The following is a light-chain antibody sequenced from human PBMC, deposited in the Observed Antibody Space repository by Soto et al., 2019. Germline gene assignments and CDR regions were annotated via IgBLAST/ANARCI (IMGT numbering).Light chain of an antibody. V-gene: IGKV3-20*01. CDR3: QQYGSSSWT. J-gene: IGKJ1*01. CDR2: GTS. Sequence: ENVFTQSPGTPSLSPRERTPPSRKARQSVSSSYLAWYQQKPGQAPRLLIYGTSSRATAIPDRFSGSGSGTDFTLTISRLEPEDFAVYYCQQYGSSSWTFGQGTKV. CDR1: QSVSSSY.